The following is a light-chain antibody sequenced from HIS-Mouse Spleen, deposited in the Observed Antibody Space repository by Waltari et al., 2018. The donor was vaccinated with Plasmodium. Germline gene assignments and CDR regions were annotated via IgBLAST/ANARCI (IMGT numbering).Light chain of an antibody. Sequence: QSVLTQPPSVSAAPGQKVTISSSGSRSNIGNNYVSWYQQLPGTAPKLLIYDKNKRPSGIPDRFSGSKSGTSATLGITGLQTGDEADYYCGTWDSSLSAGVVFGGGTKLTVL. CDR3: GTWDSSLSAGVV. CDR1: RSNIGNNY. V-gene: IGLV1-51*01. J-gene: IGLJ2*01. CDR2: DKN.